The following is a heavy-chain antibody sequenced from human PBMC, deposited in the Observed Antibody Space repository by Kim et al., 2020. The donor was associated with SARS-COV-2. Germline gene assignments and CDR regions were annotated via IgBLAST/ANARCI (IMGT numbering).Heavy chain of an antibody. CDR1: GGSISSTTYY. D-gene: IGHD6-13*01. CDR2: MFYGGNT. V-gene: IGHV4-39*07. Sequence: SETLSLTCTVSGGSISSTTYYWVWLRQSPGKGLEWIGGMFYGGNTYHSPSLKSRVTILAATSKNQFSLKLTSVTAAESAVYSCASDTYGSTLYPASDVCAQGRIVTVS. CDR3: ASDTYGSTLYPASDV. J-gene: IGHJ3*01.